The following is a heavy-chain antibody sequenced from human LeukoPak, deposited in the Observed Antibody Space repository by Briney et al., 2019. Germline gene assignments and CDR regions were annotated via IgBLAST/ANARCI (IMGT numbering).Heavy chain of an antibody. D-gene: IGHD3-10*01. CDR1: GGSISRGSYY. CDR2: IYNSGST. V-gene: IGHV4-61*02. Sequence: SQTLSLTCVVSGGSISRGSYYWNWIRQPAGKGLEWMGRIYNSGSTNYNPSLKSRVTISADMSRNQLTLQLTSVTAADTAMYYCARQTFGALYFDSWGQGALVIVSS. J-gene: IGHJ4*02. CDR3: ARQTFGALYFDS.